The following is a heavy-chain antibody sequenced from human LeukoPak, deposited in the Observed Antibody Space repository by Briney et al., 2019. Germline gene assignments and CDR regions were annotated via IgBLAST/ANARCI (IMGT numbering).Heavy chain of an antibody. Sequence: GGSLRLSCAASGFTFSNYWMTWVRQPPGKGLEWVANIDHGGSEKYYVDSVKGRVTISRDNAKNSLYLQMNSLRAEDTAVYYCAKLGGTYRHVDCWGQGTLVTVSS. D-gene: IGHD1-26*01. CDR2: IDHGGSEK. CDR1: GFTFSNYW. J-gene: IGHJ4*02. CDR3: AKLGGTYRHVDC. V-gene: IGHV3-7*01.